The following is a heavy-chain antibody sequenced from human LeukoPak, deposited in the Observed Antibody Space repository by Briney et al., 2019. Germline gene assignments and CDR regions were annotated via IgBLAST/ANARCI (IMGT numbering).Heavy chain of an antibody. CDR3: ARDGRAVAGEHDY. Sequence: SETLSLTCTVSGGSISSSSYYWGWIRQPPGKGLEWIGSIYYSGSTYYNPSLKSRVTISVDTSKNQFSLKLSSVTAEDTAVYYCARDGRAVAGEHDYWGQGTLVTVSS. CDR1: GGSISSSSYY. V-gene: IGHV4-39*07. J-gene: IGHJ4*02. CDR2: IYYSGST. D-gene: IGHD6-19*01.